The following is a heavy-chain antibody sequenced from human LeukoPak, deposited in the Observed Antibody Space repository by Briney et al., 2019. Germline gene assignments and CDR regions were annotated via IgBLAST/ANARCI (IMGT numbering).Heavy chain of an antibody. CDR3: ARDQGSSSWYSPYYYYYMDV. CDR1: GYTFTSYY. D-gene: IGHD6-13*01. Sequence: ASVKVSCKASGYTFTSYYMHWVRQAPGQGLEWMGIINPSGGNTSYAQKFQGRVTMTRDMSTSTVYMELSSLRSEDTVVYYCARDQGSSSWYSPYYYYYMDVWGKGTTVTVSS. J-gene: IGHJ6*03. V-gene: IGHV1-46*01. CDR2: INPSGGNT.